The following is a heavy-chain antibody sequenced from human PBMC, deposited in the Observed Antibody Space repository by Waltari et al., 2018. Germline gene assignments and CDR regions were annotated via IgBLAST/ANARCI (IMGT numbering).Heavy chain of an antibody. CDR1: GFTFSSYG. D-gene: IGHD2-2*01. CDR3: AGDGLCSSTSCYPDVVMDV. Sequence: QVQLVESGGGVVQPGRSLRLSCAASGFTFSSYGMHWVRQAPGKGLEWVAVQGAGGEYNVHPDVVKARCSRSGDKSKNTVFLQRNSLRAEDTALYYGAGDGLCSSTSCYPDVVMDVWGQGTTVTVSS. CDR2: QGAGGEYN. J-gene: IGHJ6*02. V-gene: IGHV3-33*01.